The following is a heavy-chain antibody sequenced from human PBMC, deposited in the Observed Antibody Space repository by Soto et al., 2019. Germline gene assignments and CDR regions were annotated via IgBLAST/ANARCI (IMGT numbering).Heavy chain of an antibody. CDR2: IYHSGST. J-gene: IGHJ4*02. CDR1: GGSISSGGYS. V-gene: IGHV4-30-2*01. Sequence: KPSETLSLTCAVSGGSISSGGYSWSWIRQPPGKGLEWIGYIYHSGSTYYNPSLKSRVTISVDRSKNQFSLKLSSVTAADTAVYYCARGGGSYSPFDYWGQGTLVTVSS. D-gene: IGHD1-26*01. CDR3: ARGGGSYSPFDY.